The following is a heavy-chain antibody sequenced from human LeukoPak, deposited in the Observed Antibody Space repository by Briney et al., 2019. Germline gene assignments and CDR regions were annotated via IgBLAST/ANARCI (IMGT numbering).Heavy chain of an antibody. Sequence: PGGSLRLSCAASGFTFSSYGMHWVRQAPGKGLEWVSIISRTSESTFYADSVKGRFTISRDNAKNSLYLQMNGLRADDTATYYCARGATDTTRWFDPWGQGTLVTVSS. D-gene: IGHD1-7*01. V-gene: IGHV3-21*01. CDR2: ISRTSEST. CDR1: GFTFSSYG. CDR3: ARGATDTTRWFDP. J-gene: IGHJ5*02.